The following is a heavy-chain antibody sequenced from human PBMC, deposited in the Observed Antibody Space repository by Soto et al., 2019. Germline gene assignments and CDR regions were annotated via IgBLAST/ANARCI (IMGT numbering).Heavy chain of an antibody. V-gene: IGHV3-7*01. D-gene: IGHD1-7*01. CDR3: ARDQLELPSGENWFDP. CDR2: IKQDGSEK. J-gene: IGHJ5*02. Sequence: PGGSLRLSCAASGFTFSSYWMSWVRQAPGKGLEWVANIKQDGSEKYYVDSVKGRFTISRDNAKNSLYLQMNSLRAEDTAVYYWARDQLELPSGENWFDPWGQGTLVTVSS. CDR1: GFTFSSYW.